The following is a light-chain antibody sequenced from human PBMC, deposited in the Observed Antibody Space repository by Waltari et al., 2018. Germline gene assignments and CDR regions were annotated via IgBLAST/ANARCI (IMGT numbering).Light chain of an antibody. Sequence: DIQMTQSPSTLSASVGDRVPITCRASQSISSWLAWYQQKPGKAPKLLIYKASSLESVVPSRFSGSGSGTEFTLTISSLQPDDFATYYCQQYNYMYTFGQGTKLEIK. V-gene: IGKV1-5*03. CDR2: KAS. J-gene: IGKJ2*01. CDR1: QSISSW. CDR3: QQYNYMYT.